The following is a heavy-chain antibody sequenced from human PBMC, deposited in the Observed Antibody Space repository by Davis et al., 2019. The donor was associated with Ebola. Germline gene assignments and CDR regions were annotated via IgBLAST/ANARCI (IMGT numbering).Heavy chain of an antibody. D-gene: IGHD3-3*01. CDR1: GYTFTGHY. Sequence: ASVKVSCKASGYTFTGHYVHWVRQTPGQGLEWMGWIDPDSGGTNFAQKFQGRVTMTRDTSINTAYMELSRLRSDDTAVYYCARDLTIFGVVTSYYFDYWGQGTLVTVSS. CDR2: IDPDSGGT. CDR3: ARDLTIFGVVTSYYFDY. V-gene: IGHV1-2*02. J-gene: IGHJ4*02.